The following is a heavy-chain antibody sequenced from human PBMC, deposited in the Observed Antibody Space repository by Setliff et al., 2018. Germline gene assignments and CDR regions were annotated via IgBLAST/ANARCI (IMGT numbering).Heavy chain of an antibody. CDR1: GSSISSGYY. J-gene: IGHJ4*02. CDR2: MFHSGST. Sequence: SETLSLTCAVSGSSISSGYYWGWIRQPPGKGLEWIGSMFHSGSTYYNPSLKSRVTISIDTSNNQFSLKLSSVTAADTAVYYCAGYSGYGGDDYWGQGTLVTVSS. D-gene: IGHD5-12*01. V-gene: IGHV4-38-2*01. CDR3: AGYSGYGGDDY.